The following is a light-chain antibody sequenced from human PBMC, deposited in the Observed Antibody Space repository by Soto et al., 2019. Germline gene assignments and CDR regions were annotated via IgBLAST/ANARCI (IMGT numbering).Light chain of an antibody. V-gene: IGKV3-11*01. CDR2: DAS. J-gene: IGKJ4*01. CDR3: QQHSNWSPVT. Sequence: EIVLTQSPATLSLSPGDRATLSCRARQRGSNYLFWYQQKPGQAPRLLIYDASNRATAIPARFSGSGTGTDFTRTISSLEPEDFAVYYCQQHSNWSPVTFGGGTKVEIK. CDR1: QRGSNY.